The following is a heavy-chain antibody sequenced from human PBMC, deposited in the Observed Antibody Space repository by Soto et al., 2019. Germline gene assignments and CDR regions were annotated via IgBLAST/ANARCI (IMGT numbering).Heavy chain of an antibody. J-gene: IGHJ5*02. CDR2: IIPIFGTA. D-gene: IGHD6-19*01. Sequence: SVKVSCKASGGTFSSYAISWVRQAPGQGLEWMGGIIPIFGTANYAQKFQGRVTITADESTSTAYMELSSLRSEDTAVYYCARGFISVAGTWWFDPWGQGTLVTVSS. V-gene: IGHV1-69*13. CDR1: GGTFSSYA. CDR3: ARGFISVAGTWWFDP.